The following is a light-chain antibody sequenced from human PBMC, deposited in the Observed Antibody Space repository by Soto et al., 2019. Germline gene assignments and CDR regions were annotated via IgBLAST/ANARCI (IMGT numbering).Light chain of an antibody. Sequence: DIQMTQSPSSLSASVGDRITITCQASQNISSYLNWYQHKPGKAPKLLIYDASNLQTGVPSRFSGSGSGTEFTFTISSLQPDDFATYYCQQYNSYSLTFGEGTKVDIK. J-gene: IGKJ1*01. CDR3: QQYNSYSLT. CDR2: DAS. CDR1: QNISSY. V-gene: IGKV1-33*01.